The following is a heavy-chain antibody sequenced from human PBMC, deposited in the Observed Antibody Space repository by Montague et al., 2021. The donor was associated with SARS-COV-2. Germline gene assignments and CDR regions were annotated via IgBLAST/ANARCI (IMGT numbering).Heavy chain of an antibody. CDR1: GGSISSGSYY. Sequence: TPSLTCTVSGGSISSGSYYWSWIRQHPGKGLEWIGYIYYSGSSYYNPPLKSRVTISVDTSKNQFSLRLSSVTAADTAVYYCARARTSLIVVVNEFDYWGQGTLVTVSS. J-gene: IGHJ4*02. CDR2: IYYSGSS. CDR3: ARARTSLIVVVNEFDY. D-gene: IGHD2-21*01. V-gene: IGHV4-31*03.